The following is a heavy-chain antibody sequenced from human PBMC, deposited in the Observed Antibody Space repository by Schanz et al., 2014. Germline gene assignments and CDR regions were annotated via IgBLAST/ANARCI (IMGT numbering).Heavy chain of an antibody. J-gene: IGHJ3*02. CDR1: GFTFSRSN. CDR3: ARLATSKSRLGDAVDI. V-gene: IGHV3-30*03. D-gene: IGHD6-6*01. Sequence: VQLVESGGGLVQPGGSLRLSCAASGFTFSRSNMNWVRQAPGKGLEWVAVISSDGTNKYYADSVQGRFTLSKDFSKDTLYLQLTSLRPEDTAVYYCARLATSKSRLGDAVDIWGQGTMVTVSS. CDR2: ISSDGTNK.